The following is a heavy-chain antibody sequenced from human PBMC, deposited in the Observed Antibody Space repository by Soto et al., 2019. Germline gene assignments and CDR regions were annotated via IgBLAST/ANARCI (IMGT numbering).Heavy chain of an antibody. CDR1: GGTFSSYA. Sequence: GASVKVSCKASGGTFSSYAISWVRQAPGQGLEWMGGIIPIFGTANYAQKFQGRVTITADESTSTAYMELSSLRSEDTAVYYCARGSSAVAGTQAYWYFDLWGRGTLVTVSS. CDR2: IIPIFGTA. D-gene: IGHD6-19*01. CDR3: ARGSSAVAGTQAYWYFDL. J-gene: IGHJ2*01. V-gene: IGHV1-69*13.